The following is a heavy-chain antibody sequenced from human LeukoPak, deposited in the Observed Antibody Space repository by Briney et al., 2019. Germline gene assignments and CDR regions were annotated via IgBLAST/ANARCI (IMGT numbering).Heavy chain of an antibody. CDR3: ASTYSYDSSGYYPFDY. CDR2: ITNNGRST. J-gene: IGHJ4*02. V-gene: IGHV3-64D*06. Sequence: GGSQRLSCSASGFTFSRYAMHWVRQPPGKGLEYVSAITNNGRSTYYADSVKGRFTISRDNSKNTLYLQMSSLRAEDTAVYYCASTYSYDSSGYYPFDYWGQGSQLTVPS. D-gene: IGHD3-22*01. CDR1: GFTFSRYA.